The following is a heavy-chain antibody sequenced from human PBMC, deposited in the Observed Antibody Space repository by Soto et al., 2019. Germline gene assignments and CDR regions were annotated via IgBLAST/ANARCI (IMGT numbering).Heavy chain of an antibody. CDR3: AKAYTQGDGYNGFDY. CDR1: GFTFSSYA. D-gene: IGHD5-12*01. CDR2: ISGSGGST. J-gene: IGHJ4*02. Sequence: GGSLRLSCAASGFTFSSYAMSWVRQAPGKGLEWVSAISGSGGSTYYADSVKGRFTISRDNSKNTLYLQMNSLRAEDTAVYYCAKAYTQGDGYNGFDYWGQGTLVTVSS. V-gene: IGHV3-23*01.